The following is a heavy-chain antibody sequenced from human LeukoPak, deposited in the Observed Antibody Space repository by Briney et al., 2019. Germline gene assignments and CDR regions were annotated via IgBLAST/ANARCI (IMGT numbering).Heavy chain of an antibody. D-gene: IGHD3-10*01. CDR2: LNTGGNST. CDR3: TREGAYDSGTDRAGDY. V-gene: IGHV3-74*01. J-gene: IGHJ4*02. Sequence: GGSLRLSCTASGFNFSNYWMHWVRQAPGKGLVWVSRLNTGGNSTIYADSVKGRFIISRDNAKSTLYLQMNSLRADDTAVYYCTREGAYDSGTDRAGDYWGQGTLVTVSS. CDR1: GFNFSNYW.